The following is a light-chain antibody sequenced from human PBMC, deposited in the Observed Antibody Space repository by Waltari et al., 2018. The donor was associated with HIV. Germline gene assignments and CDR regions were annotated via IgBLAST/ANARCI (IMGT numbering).Light chain of an antibody. Sequence: DIQMTQSPSSLSASVGDKVTLTCRASQSIGHYVNWYQQKPGKAPNLLIYDASTLEGGVPSRFSGGGSGADFTLAISSLQPEDFATYYCQQSYRSLFTFGPGTTVHIK. V-gene: IGKV1-39*01. J-gene: IGKJ3*01. CDR3: QQSYRSLFT. CDR1: QSIGHY. CDR2: DAS.